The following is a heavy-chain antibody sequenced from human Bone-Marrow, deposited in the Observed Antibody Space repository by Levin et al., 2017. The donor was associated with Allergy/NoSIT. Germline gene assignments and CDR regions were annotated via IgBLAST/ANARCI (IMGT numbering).Heavy chain of an antibody. CDR2: IIPILNIA. CDR3: ARDSDAYASGNPY. CDR1: TGTFTSST. Sequence: SVKVSCKASTGTFTSSTITWVRQAPGQGLEWMGRIIPILNIANSAQRFHGRVTITADKSTNTAYMELSSLTSEDTAVYYCARDSDAYASGNPYWGQGTLVTVSS. V-gene: IGHV1-69*04. D-gene: IGHD3-10*01. J-gene: IGHJ4*02.